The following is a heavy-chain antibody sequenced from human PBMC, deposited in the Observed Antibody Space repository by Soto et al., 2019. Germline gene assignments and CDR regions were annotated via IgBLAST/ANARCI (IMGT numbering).Heavy chain of an antibody. Sequence: TLSLTCTVSGDSITSNIYFWAWIRQPPGKGLEWIGSIYYSGTTYYNPSLKSRVTISVDRSKNQFSLKLSSVTAADTAVYYCARDGRDGYNYWGQGTLVTVSS. CDR1: GDSITSNIYF. CDR3: ARDGRDGYNY. D-gene: IGHD5-12*01. CDR2: IYYSGTT. J-gene: IGHJ4*02. V-gene: IGHV4-39*07.